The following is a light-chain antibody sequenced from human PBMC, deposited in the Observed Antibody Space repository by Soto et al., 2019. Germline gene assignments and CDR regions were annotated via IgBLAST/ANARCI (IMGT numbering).Light chain of an antibody. CDR3: GADHGSGSHFVYV. V-gene: IGLV9-49*01. Sequence: QAVVTQPPSASASLGASVTLTCTLSSGYSNYKVDWYQQRPGKGPRFVMRVGTGGIVGSKGDGIPDRFSVLGSGLNRYLTIKNIQEEDESDYHCGADHGSGSHFVYVFGGGTKLTVL. CDR1: SGYSNYK. CDR2: VGTGGIVG. J-gene: IGLJ2*01.